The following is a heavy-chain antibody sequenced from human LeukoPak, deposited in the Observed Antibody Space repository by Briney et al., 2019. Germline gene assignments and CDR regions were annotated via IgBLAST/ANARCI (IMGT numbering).Heavy chain of an antibody. Sequence: ATVKVSCKASGYTFTSYYMHWVRQAPGQGLEWMGIINPSGGSTSYAQKFQGRVTMTRDTSTSTVYMELSSLRSEDTAVYYCARGAMVLGVIKPLSLDYWGQGTLVTVSS. J-gene: IGHJ4*02. CDR3: ARGAMVLGVIKPLSLDY. CDR1: GYTFTSYY. CDR2: INPSGGST. V-gene: IGHV1-46*01. D-gene: IGHD3-10*01.